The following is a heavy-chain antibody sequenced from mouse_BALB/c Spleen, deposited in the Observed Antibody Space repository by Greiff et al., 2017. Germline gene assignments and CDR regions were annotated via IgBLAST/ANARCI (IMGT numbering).Heavy chain of an antibody. CDR2: INPGSGGT. J-gene: IGHJ3*01. CDR1: GYAFTNYL. Sequence: VQLQQSGAELVRPGTSVKVSCKASGYAFTNYLIEWVKQRPGQGLEWIGVINPGSGGTNYNEKFKGKATLTADKSSSTAYMQLSSLTSDDSAVYFCARSMITTVAYWGQGTLVTVSA. CDR3: ARSMITTVAY. D-gene: IGHD2-4*01. V-gene: IGHV1-54*01.